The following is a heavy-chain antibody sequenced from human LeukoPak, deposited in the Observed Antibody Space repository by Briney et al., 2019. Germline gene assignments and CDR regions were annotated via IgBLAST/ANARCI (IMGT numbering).Heavy chain of an antibody. Sequence: PGGSLRLSCAASGFIFSSYAMHWVRQAPGKGLEYVSAISSNGGSTYYANSVKGRFTISRDNSKNTLYLQMGSLRAEDMAVYYCARDYYFDYWGQGTLVTVSS. V-gene: IGHV3-64*01. CDR2: ISSNGGST. J-gene: IGHJ4*02. CDR3: ARDYYFDY. CDR1: GFIFSSYA.